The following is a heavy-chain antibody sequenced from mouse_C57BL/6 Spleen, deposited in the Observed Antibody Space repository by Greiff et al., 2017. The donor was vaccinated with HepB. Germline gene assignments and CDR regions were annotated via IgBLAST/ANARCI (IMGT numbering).Heavy chain of an antibody. CDR2: IDPSDSYT. CDR1: GYTFTSYW. Sequence: VQLQQPGAELVMPGASVKLSCKASGYTFTSYWMHWVKQRPGQGLEWIGEIDPSDSYTNYNQKFKGKSTLTVDKSSSTAYMQLSSLTSEDSAVYYCARKGPDSAWFAYWGQGTLVTVSA. V-gene: IGHV1-69*01. CDR3: ARKGPDSAWFAY. J-gene: IGHJ3*01.